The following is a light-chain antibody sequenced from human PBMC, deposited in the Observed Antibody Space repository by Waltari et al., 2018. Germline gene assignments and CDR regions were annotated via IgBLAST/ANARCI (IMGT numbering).Light chain of an antibody. J-gene: IGKJ1*01. Sequence: DIQMTQSPSTLSASVGDRVTITCRASPSISSWLAWYQKKPGKAPKLLIYKASSLESGVPSRFSGSGSGTEFTLTISSLQPDDFATYYCQQYNSYSRTFGQGTKVEIK. CDR3: QQYNSYSRT. CDR2: KAS. CDR1: PSISSW. V-gene: IGKV1-5*03.